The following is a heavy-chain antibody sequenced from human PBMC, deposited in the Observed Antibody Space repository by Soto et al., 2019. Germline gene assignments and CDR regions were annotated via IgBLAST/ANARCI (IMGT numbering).Heavy chain of an antibody. J-gene: IGHJ4*02. CDR1: GFSLSTSGVG. CDR2: IYWDDDK. CDR3: AHPYNYDPRNLYFDY. V-gene: IGHV2-5*02. D-gene: IGHD3-3*01. Sequence: QITLKESGPTLVKPTQTLTLTCTFSGFSLSTSGVGVGWIRQPPGKALEWLALIYWDDDKRYSPSLKSRLTITKDTSQNQVVLTMTNMDPVDTATYYCAHPYNYDPRNLYFDYWGQGTLVTVSS.